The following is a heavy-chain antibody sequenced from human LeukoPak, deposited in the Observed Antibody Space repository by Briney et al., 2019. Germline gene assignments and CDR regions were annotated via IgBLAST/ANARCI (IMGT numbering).Heavy chain of an antibody. CDR3: ARRDSSSPPLVYYGMDV. CDR2: IIPIFGTA. Sequence: SVKVSCKASGGTFSSYAINWVRQAPGQGLEWMGGIIPIFGTANYAQKFQGRVTITADESTSTAYMELSSLRSEDTAVYYCARRDSSSPPLVYYGMDVWGQGTTVTVSS. CDR1: GGTFSSYA. D-gene: IGHD6-6*01. V-gene: IGHV1-69*01. J-gene: IGHJ6*02.